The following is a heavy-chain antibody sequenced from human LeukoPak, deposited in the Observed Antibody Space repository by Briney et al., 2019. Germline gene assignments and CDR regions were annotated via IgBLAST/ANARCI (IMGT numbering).Heavy chain of an antibody. Sequence: SDTLSLTCTVSGYSISSGYYWGWIRQPPGKGLEWIGSIYHSESTYYNPSLKSRVTISVDTSKNRFSLKLSSVTAADTAVYYCARGGGLQPSDYWGQGTLVTVSS. CDR3: ARGGGLQPSDY. CDR2: IYHSEST. D-gene: IGHD4-11*01. J-gene: IGHJ4*02. CDR1: GYSISSGYY. V-gene: IGHV4-38-2*02.